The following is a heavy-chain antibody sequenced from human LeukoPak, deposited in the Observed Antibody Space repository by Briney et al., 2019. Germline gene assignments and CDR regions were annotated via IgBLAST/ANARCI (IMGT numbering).Heavy chain of an antibody. CDR2: MSYDGSNK. V-gene: IGHV3-30-3*01. D-gene: IGHD3-3*01. J-gene: IGHJ6*02. CDR1: GFTFSSYA. Sequence: GRSLRLSCAASGFTFSSYAMHWVRQAPGKGLEWVAVMSYDGSNKYYADSVKGRFTISRDNSKNTLYLQMNSLRAEDTAVYYCARDRDVARFLEWLYNYYYYGMDVWGQGTTVTVSS. CDR3: ARDRDVARFLEWLYNYYYYGMDV.